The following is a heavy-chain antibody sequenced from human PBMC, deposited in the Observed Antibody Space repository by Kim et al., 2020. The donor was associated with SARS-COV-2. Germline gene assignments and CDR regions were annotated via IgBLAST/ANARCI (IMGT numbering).Heavy chain of an antibody. CDR2: INPNSGGT. J-gene: IGHJ5*02. Sequence: ASVKVSCKASGYTFTGYYMHWVRQAPGQGLEWMGRINPNSGGTNYAQKFQGRVTMTRDTSISTAYMELSRLRSDDTAVYYCARGVLVGRMIVVVMRSGWFDPWGQGTLVTVSS. V-gene: IGHV1-2*06. D-gene: IGHD3-22*01. CDR1: GYTFTGYY. CDR3: ARGVLVGRMIVVVMRSGWFDP.